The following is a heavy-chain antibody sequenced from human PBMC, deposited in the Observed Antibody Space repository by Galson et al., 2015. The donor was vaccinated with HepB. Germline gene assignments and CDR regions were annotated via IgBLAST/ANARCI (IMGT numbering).Heavy chain of an antibody. D-gene: IGHD2-15*01. V-gene: IGHV1-2*06. CDR1: GYTFTDYY. Sequence: SCKASGYTFTDYYIHWVRQAPRQGLEWMGRINPKSGGTNFAQKFQGRVTMTRDTSISTAYMELSSLRSDDTAFYYCARGTHILVVVAANFDYWGQGTLVTVSS. CDR2: INPKSGGT. CDR3: ARGTHILVVVAANFDY. J-gene: IGHJ4*02.